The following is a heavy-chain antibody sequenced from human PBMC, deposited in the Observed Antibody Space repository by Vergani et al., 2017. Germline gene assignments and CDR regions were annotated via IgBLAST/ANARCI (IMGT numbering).Heavy chain of an antibody. V-gene: IGHV4-31*11. J-gene: IGHJ6*03. D-gene: IGHD6-25*01. CDR3: GRIVTQGPATSHFYYMDV. Sequence: QVQLQESGPGVVKPSQTLSLTCAVSGGSISSGDHCWTWIRQRPGKGLEWIGYIFYSGTTYDNPSLRSRLTITVDTSQNQFSLKVLSVTAPDPAVYYCGRIVTQGPATSHFYYMDVWGKGTTVVVSS. CDR1: GGSISSGDHC. CDR2: IFYSGTT.